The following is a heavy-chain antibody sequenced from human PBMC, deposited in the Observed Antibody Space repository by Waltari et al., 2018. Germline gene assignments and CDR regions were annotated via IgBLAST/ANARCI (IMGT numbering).Heavy chain of an antibody. Sequence: QVQLQESGPGLVKPSEPLSLTCTVSGGSISSYYWSWIRQPAGKGLEWIGRIYTSGSTNYNPSLKSRVTMSVDTSKNQFSLKLSSVTAADTAVYYCARYGVATMAEWYFDLWGRGTLVTVSS. CDR1: GGSISSYY. CDR2: IYTSGST. J-gene: IGHJ2*01. D-gene: IGHD5-12*01. V-gene: IGHV4-4*07. CDR3: ARYGVATMAEWYFDL.